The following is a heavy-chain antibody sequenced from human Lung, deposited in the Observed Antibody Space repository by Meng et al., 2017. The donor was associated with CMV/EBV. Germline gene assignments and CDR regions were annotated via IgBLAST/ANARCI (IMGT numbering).Heavy chain of an antibody. Sequence: SETLSLXCTVSGGSISSSSYYWGWIRQPPGKGLEWIGSIYYSGSTYYNPSLKSRVTISVDTSKNQFSLKLSSVTAADTAVYYCASPREGVRAFDIWDQGTMVTVSS. CDR3: ASPREGVRAFDI. V-gene: IGHV4-39*01. D-gene: IGHD1-1*01. CDR2: IYYSGST. J-gene: IGHJ3*02. CDR1: GGSISSSSYY.